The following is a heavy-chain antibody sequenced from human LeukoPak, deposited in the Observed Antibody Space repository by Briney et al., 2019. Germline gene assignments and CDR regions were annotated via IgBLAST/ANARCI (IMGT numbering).Heavy chain of an antibody. CDR2: IIPIFGTA. CDR3: AIWGSGTYYYYMDV. D-gene: IGHD3-10*01. CDR1: GGTFSSYA. V-gene: IGHV1-69*13. Sequence: SVKVSCKASGGTFSSYAISWVRQAPGQGLEWMGGIIPIFGTANYAQKFQGRVTITADVSTSTAYMDLSSLRSEDTAVYYCAIWGSGTYYYYMDVWGKGTTVTISS. J-gene: IGHJ6*03.